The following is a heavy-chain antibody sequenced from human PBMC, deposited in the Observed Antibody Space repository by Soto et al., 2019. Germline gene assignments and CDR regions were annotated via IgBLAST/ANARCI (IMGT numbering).Heavy chain of an antibody. CDR3: ARDQNYYGSGSYYNGLNWFDP. CDR2: INPNSGGT. CDR1: GYTFTGYY. D-gene: IGHD3-10*01. V-gene: IGHV1-2*02. J-gene: IGHJ5*02. Sequence: ASVKVSCKASGYTFTGYYMHWVRQAPGQGLERMGWINPNSGGTNYAQKFQGRVTMTRDTSISTAYMELSRLRSDDTAVYYCARDQNYYGSGSYYNGLNWFDPWGQGTRVTVSS.